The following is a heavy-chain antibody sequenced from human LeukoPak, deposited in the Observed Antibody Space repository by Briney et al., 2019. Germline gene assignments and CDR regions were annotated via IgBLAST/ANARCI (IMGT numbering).Heavy chain of an antibody. CDR2: ISSSSSYI. J-gene: IGHJ4*02. CDR1: GFTFSSYS. V-gene: IGHV3-21*01. Sequence: GGSLGLSCAASGFTFSSYSMNWVRQAPGKGLEWVSSISSSSSYIYYADSVKGRFTISRDNAKNSLYLQMNSLRAEDTAVYYCARDRHGYYYDSSGYSLNYWGQGTLVTVSS. CDR3: ARDRHGYYYDSSGYSLNY. D-gene: IGHD3-22*01.